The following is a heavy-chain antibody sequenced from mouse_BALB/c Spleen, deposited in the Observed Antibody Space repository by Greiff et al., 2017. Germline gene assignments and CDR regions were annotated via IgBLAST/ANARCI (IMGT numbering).Heavy chain of an antibody. CDR3: ARGTGTWAMDY. D-gene: IGHD4-1*01. V-gene: IGHV2-6-7*01. J-gene: IGHJ4*01. Sequence: VQLKESGPGLVAPSQSLSITCTVSGFSLTGYGVNWVRQPPGKGLEWLGMIWGDGSTDYNSALKSRLSISKDNSKSQVFLKMNSLQTDDTARYYCARGTGTWAMDYWGQGTSVTVSS. CDR1: GFSLTGYG. CDR2: IWGDGST.